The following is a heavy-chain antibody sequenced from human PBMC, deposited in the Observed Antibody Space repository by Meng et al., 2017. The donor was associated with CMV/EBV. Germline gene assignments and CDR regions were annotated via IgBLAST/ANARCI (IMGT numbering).Heavy chain of an antibody. Sequence: SETLSLTCAVYGGSFSGYSWSWIRQPPGKGLEWIGEINHSGSPNYNPSLKSRVTIPVDTSKNQFSLKLRSVTAAATAVYYCARGPSKYCSSTSCHRNWFDPWGQGTLVTVSS. CDR2: INHSGSP. J-gene: IGHJ5*02. CDR1: GGSFSGYS. D-gene: IGHD2-2*01. V-gene: IGHV4-34*01. CDR3: ARGPSKYCSSTSCHRNWFDP.